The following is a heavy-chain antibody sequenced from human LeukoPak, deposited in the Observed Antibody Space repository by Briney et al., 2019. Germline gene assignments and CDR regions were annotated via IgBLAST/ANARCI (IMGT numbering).Heavy chain of an antibody. D-gene: IGHD6-13*01. CDR3: ARGGHTSSWYPSYFDY. CDR2: IYYGGNT. J-gene: IGHJ4*02. V-gene: IGHV4-39*07. Sequence: SETVSLTCTVSGGSISSSSYYWGWIRQPPGKGLEWIGSIYYGGNTYYNPSLKSRVTISADTSKNQFSLKLSSVTAADTAMYYCARGGHTSSWYPSYFDYWGQGTLVTVSS. CDR1: GGSISSSSYY.